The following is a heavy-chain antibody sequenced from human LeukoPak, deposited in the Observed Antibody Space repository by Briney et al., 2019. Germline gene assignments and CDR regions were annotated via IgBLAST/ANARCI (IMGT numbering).Heavy chain of an antibody. CDR2: VYVSGTT. V-gene: IGHV4-4*07. J-gene: IGHJ1*01. D-gene: IGHD3-9*01. CDR1: GDSISSFY. Sequence: SETLSLTCTVSGDSISSFYRSWIRQSAGKGLEWIGRVYVSGTTTYNPSLQSRVSMSVDKSKNQVSLKLSSVTAADTAVYYCARGDGNFHFWGQGTLVIVSS. CDR3: ARGDGNFHF.